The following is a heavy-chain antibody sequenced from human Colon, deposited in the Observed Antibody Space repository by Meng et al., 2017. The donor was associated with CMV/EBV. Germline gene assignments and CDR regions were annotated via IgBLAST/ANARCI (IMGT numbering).Heavy chain of an antibody. CDR1: GDTFSKFD. J-gene: IGHJ5*02. CDR3: ARQIAGGSGDP. CDR2: ITPNGDST. Sequence: QVQLVQSGAEWKKPGASVRVTCKASGDTFSKFDIAWVRQAPGQGLEWMGLITPNGDSTYYPQNFQGRVTMTSDTSTSTIYMDLNNLGAEDTAVYYCARQIAGGSGDPWGQGTLVTVSS. D-gene: IGHD3-16*01. V-gene: IGHV1-46*01.